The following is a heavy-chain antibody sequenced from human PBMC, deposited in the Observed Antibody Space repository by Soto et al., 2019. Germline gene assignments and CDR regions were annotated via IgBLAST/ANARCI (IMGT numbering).Heavy chain of an antibody. V-gene: IGHV4-31*03. CDR1: GGSISSGGYY. J-gene: IGHJ5*02. CDR2: IYYSGST. D-gene: IGHD2-15*01. CDR3: ARYCSGGSCYGWFDP. Sequence: QVQLQESGPGLVKPSQTLSLTCTVSGGSISSGGYYWSWIRQHPGKGLEWIGYIYYSGSTYYNPSLKSRVTISVDTSKNQFSLKLSSVTAADTAVYYCARYCSGGSCYGWFDPWGQGTLVTVSS.